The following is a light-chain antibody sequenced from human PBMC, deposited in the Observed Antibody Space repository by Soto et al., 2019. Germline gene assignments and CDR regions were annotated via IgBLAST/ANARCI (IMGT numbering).Light chain of an antibody. Sequence: QSALTQPRSVSGSPGQSGTISCTGTSSDVGGYNYVSWYQHHPGKAPKLMIYDVSKRPSGVPDRFSGSKSGNTASLTISGLQAEDEAEYYCCSFAGTYLVLFGGGTKLTVL. J-gene: IGLJ3*02. CDR3: CSFAGTYLVL. V-gene: IGLV2-11*01. CDR2: DVS. CDR1: SSDVGGYNY.